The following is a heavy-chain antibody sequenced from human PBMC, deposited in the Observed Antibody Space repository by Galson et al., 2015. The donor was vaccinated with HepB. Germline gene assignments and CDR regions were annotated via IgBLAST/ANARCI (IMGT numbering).Heavy chain of an antibody. D-gene: IGHD6-13*01. CDR1: GFTFSSYW. V-gene: IGHV3-74*01. J-gene: IGHJ6*03. CDR3: ARENSSSWYFYYYYMDV. Sequence: SLRLSCAASGFTFSSYWMHWVRQAPGKGLVWVSRINSDGSSTSYADSVKGRFTISRDNAKNTLYLQMNSLRAEDTAVYYCARENSSSWYFYYYYMDVWGKGTTVTVSS. CDR2: INSDGSST.